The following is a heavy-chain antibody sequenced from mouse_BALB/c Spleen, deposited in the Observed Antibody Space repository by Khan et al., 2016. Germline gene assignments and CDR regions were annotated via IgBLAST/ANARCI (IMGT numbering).Heavy chain of an antibody. CDR3: SRGVVTRTFAY. Sequence: EVQLQESGPGLAKPSQSLSLTCSVTGYSITSGYYWNWNRQFPGNKLEWMGYISYDGTNYYNQSLKNRISITRDTSKNHCFLKLNSVTSEDSAAFDCSRGVVTRTFAYWGQGTLLTVSA. CDR2: ISYDGTN. V-gene: IGHV3-6*02. CDR1: GYSITSGYY. J-gene: IGHJ3*01. D-gene: IGHD2-3*01.